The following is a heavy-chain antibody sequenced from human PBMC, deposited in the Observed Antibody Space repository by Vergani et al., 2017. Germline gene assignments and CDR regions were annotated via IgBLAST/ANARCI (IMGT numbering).Heavy chain of an antibody. V-gene: IGHV3-30*18. D-gene: IGHD3-22*01. CDR1: GFTFSSYG. CDR2: ISYDGSNK. CDR3: AKDLPRVLQSKVLDYYDSSGYDPFDY. J-gene: IGHJ4*02. Sequence: QVQLVESGGGVVQPGRSLRLSCAASGFTFSSYGMHWVRQAPGKGLEWVAVISYDGSNKYYADSVKGRFTISRDNSKNTLYLQMNSLRAEDTAVYYCAKDLPRVLQSKVLDYYDSSGYDPFDYWGQGTLVTVSS.